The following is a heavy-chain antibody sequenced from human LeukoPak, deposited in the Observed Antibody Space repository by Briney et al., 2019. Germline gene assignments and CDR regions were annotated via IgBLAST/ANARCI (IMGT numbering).Heavy chain of an antibody. D-gene: IGHD5-18*01. CDR2: IYYSGST. CDR3: ARRGSEDTAMVMNYYYYYMDV. CDR1: GGSISSYY. J-gene: IGHJ6*03. V-gene: IGHV4-59*01. Sequence: PSETLSLTCTVSGGSISSYYWSWIRQPPGKGLEWIGYIYYSGSTNYNPSLKSRVTISVDTSKNQFSLKLSSVTAADTAVYYCARRGSEDTAMVMNYYYYYMDVRGKGTTVTVSS.